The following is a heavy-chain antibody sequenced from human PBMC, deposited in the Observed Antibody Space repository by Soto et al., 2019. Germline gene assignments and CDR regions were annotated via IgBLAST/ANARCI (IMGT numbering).Heavy chain of an antibody. Sequence: GGSLRLSCAASGFTFSSYGMHWVRQAPGKGLEWVAVISYDGSNKYYADSVKGRFTISRDNSKNTLYLQMNSLRAEDTAVYYCAKEGSDTAMAYYFDYWGQGTLVTVSS. CDR1: GFTFSSYG. CDR3: AKEGSDTAMAYYFDY. J-gene: IGHJ4*02. V-gene: IGHV3-30*18. CDR2: ISYDGSNK. D-gene: IGHD5-18*01.